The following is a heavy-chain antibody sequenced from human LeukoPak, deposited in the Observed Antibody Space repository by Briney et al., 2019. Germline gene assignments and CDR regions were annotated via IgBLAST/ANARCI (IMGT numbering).Heavy chain of an antibody. J-gene: IGHJ4*02. CDR2: IYYSGST. Sequence: SETLSLTCTVSGGSISSYYWSWIRQTPGKGLEWIGYIYYSGSTNYNPSLKSRVTISVDTSKNQFSLKLSSVTAADTAVYYCARKMVDYDILTGYYYRGYFDYWGQGTLVTVSS. CDR3: ARKMVDYDILTGYYYRGYFDY. D-gene: IGHD3-9*01. V-gene: IGHV4-59*01. CDR1: GGSISSYY.